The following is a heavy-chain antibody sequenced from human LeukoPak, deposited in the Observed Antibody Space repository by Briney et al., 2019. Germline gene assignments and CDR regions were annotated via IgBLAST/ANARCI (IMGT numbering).Heavy chain of an antibody. Sequence: GGSLRLSCAASGFTFSSYGMHWVRQAPGKGLEWGALISYDGSNKYYADSVKGRFTISRDNSKNTLYLQMNSLRAEDTAVYYCAKDQVIAVAGTSYYFDYWGQGTLVTVSS. CDR3: AKDQVIAVAGTSYYFDY. CDR1: GFTFSSYG. J-gene: IGHJ4*02. CDR2: ISYDGSNK. V-gene: IGHV3-30*18. D-gene: IGHD6-19*01.